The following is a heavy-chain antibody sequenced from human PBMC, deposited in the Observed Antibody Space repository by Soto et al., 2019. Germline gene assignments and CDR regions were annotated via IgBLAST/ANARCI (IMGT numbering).Heavy chain of an antibody. CDR1: GGSISSGRYY. Sequence: QVQLQESGPGLVKPSQTLSLTCTVSGGSISSGRYYWTWIRQYSGKGLEWIGYIYYSGSTYSNPSLKSRVTISLDTSKNQFSLKLSSVTAADAAVYYCARVYYDILTGYYLDYWGQGTLVTVSS. J-gene: IGHJ4*02. CDR3: ARVYYDILTGYYLDY. D-gene: IGHD3-9*01. CDR2: IYYSGST. V-gene: IGHV4-31*03.